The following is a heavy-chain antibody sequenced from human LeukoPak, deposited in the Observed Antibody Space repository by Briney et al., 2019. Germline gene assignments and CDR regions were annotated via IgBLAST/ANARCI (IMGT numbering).Heavy chain of an antibody. V-gene: IGHV3-66*01. Sequence: GGSLRPSCAASGFTVSSNYMSWVRQAPGKGLEWVSVIYSGGSTYYADSVKGRFTISRDNSKNTLYLQMNSLRAEDTAVYYCAREVDGDYFDYWGQGTLVTVSS. CDR3: AREVDGDYFDY. CDR2: IYSGGST. CDR1: GFTVSSNY. J-gene: IGHJ4*02. D-gene: IGHD4-17*01.